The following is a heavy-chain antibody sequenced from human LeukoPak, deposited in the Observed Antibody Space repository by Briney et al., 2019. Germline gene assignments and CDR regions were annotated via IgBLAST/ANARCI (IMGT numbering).Heavy chain of an antibody. V-gene: IGHV5-51*01. CDR3: GASIAVAPPIFDY. CDR1: GYSFSIYW. Sequence: GESLKISCKGSGYSFSIYWIGWVRQMTGKGLEWMGIIKPGDSDTRYSPSFQGQVTISADKSISTAYLQWSSLKASDTAMYYCGASIAVAPPIFDYWGQGTLVTVSS. D-gene: IGHD6-19*01. CDR2: IKPGDSDT. J-gene: IGHJ4*02.